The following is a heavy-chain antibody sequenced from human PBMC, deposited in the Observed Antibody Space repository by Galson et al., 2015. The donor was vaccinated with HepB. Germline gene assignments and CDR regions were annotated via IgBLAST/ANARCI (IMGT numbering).Heavy chain of an antibody. D-gene: IGHD1-1*01. J-gene: IGHJ4*02. CDR2: ISSSSSAI. V-gene: IGHV3-48*02. Sequence: SLRLSCAASGFTFSSYSMNWVRQAPGKGLEWVSYISSSSSAIYYADSVKGRFTVSRDNAKNSLYLQMNSLRDEDTAVYYCTRARYGDSWDQGTLVTVSS. CDR3: TRARYGDS. CDR1: GFTFSSYS.